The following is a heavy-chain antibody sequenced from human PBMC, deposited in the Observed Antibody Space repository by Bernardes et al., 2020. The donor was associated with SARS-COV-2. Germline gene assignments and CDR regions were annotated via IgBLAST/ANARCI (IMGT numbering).Heavy chain of an antibody. CDR3: ARVRGQWLPETCDY. D-gene: IGHD6-19*01. CDR2: IYPDDSDT. J-gene: IGHJ4*01. Sequence: GESLKISCKGSGYDFTSQWIGWVRQMPGKGLEWMGIIYPDDSDTRYSPSVQGQVTISADTSINTAYLQWSSLKASDTAMYFCARVRGQWLPETCDYWGQGTLVTVSS. CDR1: GYDFTSQW. V-gene: IGHV5-51*01.